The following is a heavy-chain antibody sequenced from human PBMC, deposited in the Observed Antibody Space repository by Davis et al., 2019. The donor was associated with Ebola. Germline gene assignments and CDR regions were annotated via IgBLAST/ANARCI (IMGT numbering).Heavy chain of an antibody. CDR2: IYYSGST. CDR1: GGSISSYY. V-gene: IGHV4-59*08. CDR3: ARRNQGYYYYGMDV. Sequence: LETLSLTCTVSGGSISSYYWSWIRQPPGKGLEWIGYIYYSGSTNYNPSLKSRVTISVDTSKNQFSLKLSSVTAADTAVYYCARRNQGYYYYGMDVWGQGTTVTVSS. J-gene: IGHJ6*02. D-gene: IGHD2/OR15-2a*01.